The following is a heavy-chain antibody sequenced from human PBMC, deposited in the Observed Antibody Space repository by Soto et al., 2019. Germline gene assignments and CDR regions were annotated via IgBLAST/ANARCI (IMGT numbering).Heavy chain of an antibody. D-gene: IGHD3-10*01. CDR1: GFTFSSYA. V-gene: IGHV3-23*01. Sequence: GGSLRLSCAASGFTFSSYAMSWVRQAPGKGLEWVSAISGSGGSTYYADSVKGRFTISRDNSKNTLYLQMNSLRAEDTAVYYCAKDLGYGSGSYFEPYGMDVWGQGTTVTVSS. CDR3: AKDLGYGSGSYFEPYGMDV. CDR2: ISGSGGST. J-gene: IGHJ6*02.